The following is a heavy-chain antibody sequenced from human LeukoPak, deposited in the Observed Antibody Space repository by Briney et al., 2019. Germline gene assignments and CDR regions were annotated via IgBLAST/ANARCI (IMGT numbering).Heavy chain of an antibody. J-gene: IGHJ4*02. CDR2: FDPDDGET. V-gene: IGHV1-24*01. CDR1: GYTLTELP. Sequence: ASVKVSCKVSGYTLTELPIHWVRQAPGKGLELMGGFDPDDGETVYAQMFQGRVTMTEDTSSDTASMELSSLRSEDTAVYYCATGTSGSYYVGIVRPIDYWGQGTLVTVSS. D-gene: IGHD1-26*01. CDR3: ATGTSGSYYVGIVRPIDY.